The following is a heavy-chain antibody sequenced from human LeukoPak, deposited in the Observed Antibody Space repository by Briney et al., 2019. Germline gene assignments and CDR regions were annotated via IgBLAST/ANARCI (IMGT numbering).Heavy chain of an antibody. Sequence: GGSLRLSCAASGFTFSSYWMSWVRQAPGKGLEWVANIKQDGSEKNYVDSVKGRFTISRDNAKNSLYLQMNSLRAEGTAVYYCAKRLNDYDDAFDIWGQGTMVTVSS. CDR1: GFTFSSYW. J-gene: IGHJ3*02. V-gene: IGHV3-7*01. CDR2: IKQDGSEK. CDR3: AKRLNDYDDAFDI. D-gene: IGHD4-17*01.